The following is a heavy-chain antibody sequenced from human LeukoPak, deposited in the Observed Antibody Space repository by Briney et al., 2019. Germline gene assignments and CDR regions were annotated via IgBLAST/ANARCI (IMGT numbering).Heavy chain of an antibody. CDR3: ARVGAADPDYGMDV. Sequence: SETLSLTFTVSGGSISSYYWSWIRQPPGKGLEWIGYIYYSGSTNYNPSLKSRVTISVDTSKNQFSLKLSSVTAADTAVYYCARVGAADPDYGMDVWGQGTTVTVSS. CDR2: IYYSGST. CDR1: GGSISSYY. V-gene: IGHV4-59*01. D-gene: IGHD6-13*01. J-gene: IGHJ6*02.